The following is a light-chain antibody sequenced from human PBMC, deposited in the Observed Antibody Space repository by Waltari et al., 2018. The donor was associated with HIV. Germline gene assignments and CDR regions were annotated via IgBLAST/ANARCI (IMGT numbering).Light chain of an antibody. CDR2: SNS. CDR1: SPNLGTNT. CDR3: ASWDDSLNVWV. V-gene: IGLV1-44*01. J-gene: IGLJ3*02. Sequence: QSVLTQPPTVSGTPGQRVTISCSGSSPNLGTNTASWYQQLPGSAPKLLFYSNSLRPSGVPDRFSGSKSGTSASLAISGLQSEDEADYYCASWDDSLNVWVFGGGTKVTVL.